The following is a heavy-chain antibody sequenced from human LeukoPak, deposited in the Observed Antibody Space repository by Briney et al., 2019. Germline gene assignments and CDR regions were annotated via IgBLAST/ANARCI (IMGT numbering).Heavy chain of an antibody. V-gene: IGHV1-8*01. CDR1: GYTFTSYD. CDR2: MNPNSGNT. J-gene: IGHJ4*02. Sequence: ASVKVSCKASGYTFTSYDINWVRQATGQGLEWMGWMNPNSGNTGYAQKFQGRVTMTRNTSISTAYMELSSLRSEDTAVYHCARVLNTYYYDSSGYYPDYWGQGTLVTVSS. CDR3: ARVLNTYYYDSSGYYPDY. D-gene: IGHD3-22*01.